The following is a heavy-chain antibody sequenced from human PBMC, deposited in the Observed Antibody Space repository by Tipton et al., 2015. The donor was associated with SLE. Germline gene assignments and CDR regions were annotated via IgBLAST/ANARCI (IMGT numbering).Heavy chain of an antibody. CDR1: GGSISSEY. CDR3: ARTLGALAHTCYDAFDI. D-gene: IGHD2-15*01. CDR2: LNPNGGT. V-gene: IGHV4-4*07. J-gene: IGHJ3*02. Sequence: TLSLTCNVSGGSISSEYWSWLRQPAGKGLEWIGRLNPNGGTNYNPALKSRVTMSVDTSKNQFSLKLSSVTAVDTAVYYCARTLGALAHTCYDAFDIWGQGKMVTVSS.